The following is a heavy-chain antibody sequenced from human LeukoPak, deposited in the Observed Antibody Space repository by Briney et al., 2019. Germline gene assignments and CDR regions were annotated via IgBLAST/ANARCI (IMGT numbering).Heavy chain of an antibody. Sequence: GASVKVSCKASGYTFTSYDINWVRQATGQGLEWMGWMNPNSGNTGYAQRFQGRVTMTRNTSISTAYMELSSLSSEDTAVYYCARGKTSGSYYGYFQHWGQGTLVTVSS. J-gene: IGHJ1*01. V-gene: IGHV1-8*01. CDR1: GYTFTSYD. CDR3: ARGKTSGSYYGYFQH. CDR2: MNPNSGNT. D-gene: IGHD1-26*01.